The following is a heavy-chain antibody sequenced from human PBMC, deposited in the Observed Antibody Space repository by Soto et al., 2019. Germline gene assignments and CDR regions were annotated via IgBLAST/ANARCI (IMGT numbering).Heavy chain of an antibody. D-gene: IGHD1-26*01. Sequence: SETLSLTCTVSGGSVSSGSYYWSWIRQPPGKGLEWIGYIYYSGSTNYNPSLKSRVTISVDTSKNQFSLKLSSVTAADTAVYYCARRTSGSYFYWGQGPLVTVSS. J-gene: IGHJ4*02. CDR2: IYYSGST. CDR1: GGSVSSGSYY. CDR3: ARRTSGSYFY. V-gene: IGHV4-61*01.